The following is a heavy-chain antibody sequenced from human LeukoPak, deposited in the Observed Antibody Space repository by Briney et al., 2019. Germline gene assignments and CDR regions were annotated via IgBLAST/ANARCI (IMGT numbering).Heavy chain of an antibody. Sequence: GGSLRLSCSASGFTFRTSAMHWVRQAPGKGLEYVSGISSSGVTTYYAASVKGRFTISRGNSKNTLYLQMSSLRVEDTAVYYCVKDTYGFDYWGQGTLVTVSA. V-gene: IGHV3-64D*06. CDR3: VKDTYGFDY. J-gene: IGHJ4*02. CDR1: GFTFRTSA. D-gene: IGHD2-8*01. CDR2: ISSSGVTT.